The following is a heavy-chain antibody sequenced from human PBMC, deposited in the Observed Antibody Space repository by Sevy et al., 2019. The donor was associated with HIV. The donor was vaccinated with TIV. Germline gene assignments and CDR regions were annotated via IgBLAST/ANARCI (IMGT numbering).Heavy chain of an antibody. CDR1: GYSFTNFW. CDR2: IYPADSDT. CDR3: ARPRGHSSSGWFDP. D-gene: IGHD3-10*01. V-gene: IGHV5-51*01. J-gene: IGHJ5*02. Sequence: GESLKISCKGSGYSFTNFWIGWVRQMPGKGLEWMGMIYPADSDTRYSPSFQGQVTISADKYTSTAYLHWARLKASDTAMYYCARPRGHSSSGWFDPWGQGTLVTVSS.